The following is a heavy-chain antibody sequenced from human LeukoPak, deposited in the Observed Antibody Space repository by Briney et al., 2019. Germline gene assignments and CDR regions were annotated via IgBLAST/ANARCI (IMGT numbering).Heavy chain of an antibody. J-gene: IGHJ3*02. V-gene: IGHV3-30*18. CDR1: RFLFSKLG. CDR3: AKSPHKDYYDNSAYYASDAFDI. Sequence: RLGGLGPSCAASRFLFSKLGQHWVRPAPGQGLEWVAGVSYDGNNKYYADSVKGRFTISRDNSKSTLYLQMNSLRAEDTAVYYCAKSPHKDYYDNSAYYASDAFDIWGQGTMVTVSS. D-gene: IGHD3-22*01. CDR2: VSYDGNNK.